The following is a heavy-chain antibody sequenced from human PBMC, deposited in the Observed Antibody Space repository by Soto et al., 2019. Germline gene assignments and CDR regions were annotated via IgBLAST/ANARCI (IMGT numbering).Heavy chain of an antibody. CDR2: INPSGGST. CDR1: GYTFTTYF. D-gene: IGHD1-26*01. J-gene: IGHJ3*01. CDR3: ARVGQWAQGFDL. Sequence: QVQLVQSGAEVKKPGASVRVSCKASGYTFTTYFIHWVRQAPGQGLEWMGIINPSGGSTTYALTYQGRGPLTRDTSTSTIYMELSSLRSDDTAVYYCARVGQWAQGFDLWGQGTMVTVSS. V-gene: IGHV1-46*03.